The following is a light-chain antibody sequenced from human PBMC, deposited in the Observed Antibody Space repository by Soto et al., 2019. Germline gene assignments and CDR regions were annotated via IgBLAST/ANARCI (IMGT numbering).Light chain of an antibody. CDR1: QSITTW. Sequence: DVQMTQSPSTLSGSVGDRVTITCRASQSITTWLAWYQQRPGKAPKLLIYDVSSLQSGVPSRFSGSGSGTEFTLTISSLQPDDFATYYCQQYNSYSITFGQGTRLEIK. CDR2: DVS. J-gene: IGKJ5*01. V-gene: IGKV1-5*01. CDR3: QQYNSYSIT.